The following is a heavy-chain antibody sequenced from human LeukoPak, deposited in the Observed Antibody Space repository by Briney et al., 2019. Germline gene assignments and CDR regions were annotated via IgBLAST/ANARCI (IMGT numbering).Heavy chain of an antibody. CDR2: INHSGST. J-gene: IGHJ4*02. CDR3: ARGEGDSSSWYGFDY. D-gene: IGHD6-13*01. CDR1: GGSFSGYY. Sequence: PSETLSLTCAVYGGSFSGYYWSWIRQPPGKGMEGIGEINHSGSTNYNPSLKSRVTIPVDTSKNQFSLKLSSVTAADTAVYYCARGEGDSSSWYGFDYWGQGTLVTVSS. V-gene: IGHV4-34*01.